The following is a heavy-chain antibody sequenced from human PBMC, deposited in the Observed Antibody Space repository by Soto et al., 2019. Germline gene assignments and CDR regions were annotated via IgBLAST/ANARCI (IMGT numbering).Heavy chain of an antibody. CDR3: ARDRAGMDV. CDR2: IWYDGSNK. CDR1: GFTFSSYG. J-gene: IGHJ6*02. Sequence: QVQLVESGGGVVQPGRSLRLSCAASGFTFSSYGMHWVRQAPGKGLEWVAVIWYDGSNKYYADSVKGRFTISRDNSKNTLYLQMNSLRAEVTAVYYCARDRAGMDVWGQGTTVTVSS. V-gene: IGHV3-33*01.